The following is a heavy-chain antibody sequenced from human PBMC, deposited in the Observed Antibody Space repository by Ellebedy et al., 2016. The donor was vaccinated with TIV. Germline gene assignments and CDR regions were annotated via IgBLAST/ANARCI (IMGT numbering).Heavy chain of an antibody. V-gene: IGHV4-34*01. J-gene: IGHJ6*02. CDR2: INHSGST. CDR3: AARSIFGVVMRV. Sequence: SETLSLTCTVSGGPISSYYWSWIRQPPGKGLEWIGEINHSGSTNYNPSLKSRVTISVDTSKNQFSLKLSSVTAADTAVYYCAARSIFGVVMRVWGQGTTVTVSS. D-gene: IGHD3-3*01. CDR1: GGPISSYY.